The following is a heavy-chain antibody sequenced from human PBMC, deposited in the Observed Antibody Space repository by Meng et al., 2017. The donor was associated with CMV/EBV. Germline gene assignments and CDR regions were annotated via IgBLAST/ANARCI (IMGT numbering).Heavy chain of an antibody. V-gene: IGHV2-5*02. CDR2: IYWDDDK. Sequence: QITCTDLGRTLVQPPPTLTLTCTFSGFCISTSGVGVGWTRQPPGKALEWLALIYWDDDKRYSPSLKSRLTVTKDTSKNQVVLTMTNMDPVDTATYYCAHRGSYGYHGYWGQGTLVTVSS. D-gene: IGHD5-18*01. CDR3: AHRGSYGYHGY. J-gene: IGHJ4*02. CDR1: GFCISTSGVG.